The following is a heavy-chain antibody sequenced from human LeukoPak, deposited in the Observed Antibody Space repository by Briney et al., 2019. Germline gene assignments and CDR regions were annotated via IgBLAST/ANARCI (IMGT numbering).Heavy chain of an antibody. V-gene: IGHV5-10-1*01. CDR3: AIKGDYGDYYFDY. CDR2: IDPSDSYT. J-gene: IGHJ4*02. CDR1: GYSFTSYW. D-gene: IGHD4-17*01. Sequence: GESLKISCKGSGYSFTSYWISWVRQMPGKGLEWMGRIDPSDSYTNYSPSFQGHVTISADKSISTAYLQWSSLKASDTAMYYCAIKGDYGDYYFDYWGRGTLVTVSS.